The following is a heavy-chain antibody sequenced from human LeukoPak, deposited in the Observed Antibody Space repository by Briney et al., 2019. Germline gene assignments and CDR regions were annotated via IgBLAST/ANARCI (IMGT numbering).Heavy chain of an antibody. V-gene: IGHV3-30*02. CDR2: IRYDGSNK. CDR1: GFTFSSYG. D-gene: IGHD6-19*01. J-gene: IGHJ4*02. CDR3: AKDLSSGSRRAY. Sequence: GGSLRLSCAASGFTFSSYGMHWVRQAPGKGLEGVAFIRYDGSNKYYADSVKGRFTISRDNSKNTLYLQMNSLRAEDTGVYYCAKDLSSGSRRAYWGQGTLVTVSS.